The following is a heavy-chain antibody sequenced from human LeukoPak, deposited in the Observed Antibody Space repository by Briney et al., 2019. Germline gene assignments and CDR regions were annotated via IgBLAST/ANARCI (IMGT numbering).Heavy chain of an antibody. CDR2: ISWNSGSI. Sequence: PGGSLRLSCAASGFTFDDYAMHWVRQAPGKGLEWVSGISWNSGSIGYADSVKGRFTISRDNAKNSLYLQMNSLRAEDMALYYCAKDMGRELADAFDIWGQGTMVTVSS. D-gene: IGHD1-26*01. CDR3: AKDMGRELADAFDI. V-gene: IGHV3-9*03. J-gene: IGHJ3*02. CDR1: GFTFDDYA.